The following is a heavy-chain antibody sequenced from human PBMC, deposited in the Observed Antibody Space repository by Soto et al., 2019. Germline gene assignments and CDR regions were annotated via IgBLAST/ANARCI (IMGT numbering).Heavy chain of an antibody. J-gene: IGHJ6*02. CDR2: IIPLLNTP. CDR3: ARESSSPNYYYYGMDV. D-gene: IGHD6-6*01. Sequence: SVKVSCQASGGTFSSYAVSWVRQAPGQGLEWMGVIIPLLNTPKYVQKFQGRVTITADASATTAYMELSSLRSEDTAVYYCARESSSPNYYYYGMDVWGQGTTVTVSS. V-gene: IGHV1-69*13. CDR1: GGTFSSYA.